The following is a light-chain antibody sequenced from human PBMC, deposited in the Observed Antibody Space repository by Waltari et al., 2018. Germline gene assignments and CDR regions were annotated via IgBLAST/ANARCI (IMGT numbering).Light chain of an antibody. V-gene: IGKV3-20*01. J-gene: IGKJ2*01. CDR3: QQYGSSPLA. CDR2: GAS. Sequence: EIVLTQSPGTLSFSPGERPTLSCRASQSVSSSYLAWSQQKPGQSPRLLIYGASSRATGIPDRFSGSGSGDDFTLTISRLEPVDFAVYYCQQYGSSPLAFGPGTKLEL. CDR1: QSVSSSY.